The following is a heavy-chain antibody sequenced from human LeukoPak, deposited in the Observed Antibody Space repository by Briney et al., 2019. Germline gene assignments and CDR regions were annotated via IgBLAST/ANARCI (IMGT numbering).Heavy chain of an antibody. D-gene: IGHD2-2*01. J-gene: IGHJ4*02. V-gene: IGHV3-23*01. CDR2: ISGSGVAT. Sequence: GGSLRLSCAASGFTFSSYVMSWVRQAPGKGLEWVSSISGSGVATFYADSVKGRFTIYRDNSKNTLYLQMNSLRADDTAVYYCAKGRQYQLLTKPFDYWGQGTLVTVSS. CDR3: AKGRQYQLLTKPFDY. CDR1: GFTFSSYV.